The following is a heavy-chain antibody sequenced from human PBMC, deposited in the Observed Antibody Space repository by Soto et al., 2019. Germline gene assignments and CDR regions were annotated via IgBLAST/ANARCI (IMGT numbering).Heavy chain of an antibody. D-gene: IGHD1-7*01. CDR2: SSATGAGT. V-gene: IGHV3-23*01. J-gene: IGHJ4*02. Sequence: PGVSLRLSCAASGFTFSSYGMTWVRQATGKGLEWVSFSSATGAGTYYADYVKGRFTISRDNSKNTLYLQMTSLRADDTAVYYCAKDRRAGGNYGFYSDFWGQGAMVTVSS. CDR1: GFTFSSYG. CDR3: AKDRRAGGNYGFYSDF.